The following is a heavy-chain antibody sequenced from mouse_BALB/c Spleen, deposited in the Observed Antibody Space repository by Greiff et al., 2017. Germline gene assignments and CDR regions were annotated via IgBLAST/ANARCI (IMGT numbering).Heavy chain of an antibody. CDR1: GFSLTSYG. CDR3: AKDGYYRMDY. Sequence: VMLVESEPGLVAPSQSLSITCTVSGFSLTSYGVHWVRQPPGKGLEWLGVIWAGGSTNYNSALMSRLSISKDNSKSQVFLKMNSLQTDDTAMYYCAKDGYYRMDYWGQGTSVTVSS. CDR2: IWAGGST. D-gene: IGHD2-3*01. V-gene: IGHV2-9*02. J-gene: IGHJ4*01.